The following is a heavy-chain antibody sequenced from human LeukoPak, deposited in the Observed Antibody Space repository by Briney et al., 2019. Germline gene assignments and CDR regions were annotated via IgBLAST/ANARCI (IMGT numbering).Heavy chain of an antibody. CDR1: GYTFTGYY. V-gene: IGHV1-2*04. Sequence: RASVKVSCKASGYTFTGYYMHWVRQAPGQGLEWMGWINPNSGGTNYAQKFQGWVTMTRDTSISTAYMELSRLRSDDTAVYYCARRSHHAMVNYYFDYWGQGTLVTVSS. CDR3: ARRSHHAMVNYYFDY. J-gene: IGHJ4*02. D-gene: IGHD5-18*01. CDR2: INPNSGGT.